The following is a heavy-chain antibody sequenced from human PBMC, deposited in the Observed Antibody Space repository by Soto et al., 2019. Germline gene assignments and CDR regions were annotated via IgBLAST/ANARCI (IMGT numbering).Heavy chain of an antibody. J-gene: IGHJ6*01. CDR1: GGSSSSGSYY. CDR3: HXGSGSYVKYYYYGREG. CDR2: IFYGGST. D-gene: IGHD3-10*01. V-gene: IGHV4-39*01. Sequence: SVPLSHTGAFSGGSSSSGSYYWGWIRQPPGKGLEWIGSIFYGGSTYYNPPLKSRVPISVDTSKNQFSLKLSAVTAADTAVYYCHXGSGSYVKYYYYGREGWGRWTTVTVS.